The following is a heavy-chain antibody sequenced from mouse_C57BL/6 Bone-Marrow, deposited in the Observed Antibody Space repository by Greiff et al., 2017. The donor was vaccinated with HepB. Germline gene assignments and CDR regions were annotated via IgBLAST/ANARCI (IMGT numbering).Heavy chain of an antibody. CDR1: GYTFTEYT. J-gene: IGHJ4*01. V-gene: IGHV1-62-2*01. CDR3: ARHEGGHPYYSNYPRY. Sequence: VQLQQSGAELVKPGASVKLSCKASGYTFTEYTIHWVKQRSGQGLEWIGWFYPGSGSIKYNEKFKDKATLTADKSSSTVYMELSRLTSEDSAVYFGARHEGGHPYYSNYPRYWGQGTSVTVSS. CDR2: FYPGSGSI. D-gene: IGHD2-5*01.